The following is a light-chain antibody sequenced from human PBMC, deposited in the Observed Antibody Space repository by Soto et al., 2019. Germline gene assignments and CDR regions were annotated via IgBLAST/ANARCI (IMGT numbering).Light chain of an antibody. CDR3: YSYANSSYV. CDR1: SSDVGGYNL. J-gene: IGLJ1*01. CDR2: EGI. Sequence: QSVLTQPASVSGSPGQSITISCTGTSSDVGGYNLVSWYQQHPGKAPKLMIYEGIKRPSGVSNRFSGSKSGNTASLTISGIQAEDEADYYCYSYANSSYVFGTGTKVTVL. V-gene: IGLV2-23*01.